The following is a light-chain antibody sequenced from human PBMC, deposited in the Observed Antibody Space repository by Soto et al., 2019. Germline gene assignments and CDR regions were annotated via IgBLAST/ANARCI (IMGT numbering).Light chain of an antibody. CDR3: QQYGSSP. CDR1: QSVSSSY. J-gene: IGKJ4*01. Sequence: EIVLTQSPGTLSLSPEEKATLSCRASQSVSSSYLAWYQQKPGQAPRLLIYGASSRATGIPDRFSGSGSGTDFTLTISRLEPEDFAVYYCQQYGSSPFGGGTKVDIK. CDR2: GAS. V-gene: IGKV3-20*01.